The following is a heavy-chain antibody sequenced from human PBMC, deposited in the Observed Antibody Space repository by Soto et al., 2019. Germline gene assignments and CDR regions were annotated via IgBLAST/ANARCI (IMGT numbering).Heavy chain of an antibody. V-gene: IGHV3-23*01. CDR1: GFTFSSNG. Sequence: EVQLLESGGGLLKPGGSLRLSCAASGFTFSSNGMNWVRQAPGKGRGWVSEISGSGGSTYYADSVKGRFTISRDNSKNTLYLQMTSLRAEDTAVYYCAKANQVSAARGYYYYGMDVWGQGTTVTVSS. CDR2: ISGSGGST. J-gene: IGHJ6*02. D-gene: IGHD2-2*01. CDR3: AKANQVSAARGYYYYGMDV.